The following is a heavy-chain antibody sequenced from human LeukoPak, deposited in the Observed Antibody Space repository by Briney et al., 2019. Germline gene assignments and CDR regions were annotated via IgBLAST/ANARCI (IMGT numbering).Heavy chain of an antibody. CDR2: IRSKAYGGTS. D-gene: IGHD1-26*01. V-gene: IGHV3-49*04. Sequence: GGSLRLSCTTSGFSFVDYAMAWVRQAPGEGLELVGFIRSKAYGGTSEYAASVKGRFTLSRDDSKSIAYLQMNSLKAEDTAVYYCSREAVGGRRGATKLHFDYWGQGTLVTVSS. J-gene: IGHJ4*02. CDR3: SREAVGGRRGATKLHFDY. CDR1: GFSFVDYA.